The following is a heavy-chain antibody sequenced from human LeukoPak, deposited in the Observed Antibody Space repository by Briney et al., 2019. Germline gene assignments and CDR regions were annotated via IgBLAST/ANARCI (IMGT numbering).Heavy chain of an antibody. CDR3: ASTNYYDSSGYYYY. Sequence: GGSLRLSCAASGFTVSSNYMSWVRQAPGKGLEWVSVIYSGGSTYYADSVKGRFTISRDNSKNTLYLQMNSLRAEDTALYYCASTNYYDSSGYYYYWGQGTLVTVSS. CDR1: GFTVSSNY. V-gene: IGHV3-53*01. D-gene: IGHD3-22*01. J-gene: IGHJ4*02. CDR2: IYSGGST.